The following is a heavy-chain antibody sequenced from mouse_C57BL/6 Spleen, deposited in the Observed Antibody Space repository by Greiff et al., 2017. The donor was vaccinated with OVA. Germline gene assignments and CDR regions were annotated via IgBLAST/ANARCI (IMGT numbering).Heavy chain of an antibody. J-gene: IGHJ3*01. CDR1: GYAFSSSW. CDR3: AREDYGSETY. V-gene: IGHV1-82*01. D-gene: IGHD1-1*01. Sequence: VKLQESGPELVKPGASVKISCKASGYAFSSSWMNWVKQRPGKGLEWIGRIYPGDGDTNSNGKFKGKATLTADKSSSTAYMQLSSLTSEDSAVYFCAREDYGSETYWGQGTLVTVSA. CDR2: IYPGDGDT.